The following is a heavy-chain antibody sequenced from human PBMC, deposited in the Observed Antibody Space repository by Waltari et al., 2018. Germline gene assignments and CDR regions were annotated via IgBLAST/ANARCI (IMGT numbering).Heavy chain of an antibody. Sequence: QVQLVQSGSELKKPGASVKVSCKASGYTFTSYAMNWVRPAPGQGLEWMGWINTNTGNPTYAQGFTGRFVFSLDTSVSTAYLQISSLKAEDTAVYYCARGGIVVVVADIGWFDPWGQGTLVTVSS. CDR1: GYTFTSYA. V-gene: IGHV7-4-1*02. CDR3: ARGGIVVVVADIGWFDP. CDR2: INTNTGNP. D-gene: IGHD2-15*01. J-gene: IGHJ5*02.